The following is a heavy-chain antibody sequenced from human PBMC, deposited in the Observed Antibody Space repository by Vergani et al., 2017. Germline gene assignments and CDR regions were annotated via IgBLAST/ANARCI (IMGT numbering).Heavy chain of an antibody. CDR3: ARGYCTNSICRGKVDS. Sequence: QVQLVESGGGVVQPGTSLRLSCAASGFIFKNHGMQWVRQAPGKGLEWVALIWDDGSKKNYGDSMKGRFTISRDNSKDTLYLEMNSLRGEDSAVYYCARGYCTNSICRGKVDSWGQGTLVTVSS. CDR1: GFIFKNHG. V-gene: IGHV3-33*01. D-gene: IGHD2-8*01. CDR2: IWDDGSKK. J-gene: IGHJ4*02.